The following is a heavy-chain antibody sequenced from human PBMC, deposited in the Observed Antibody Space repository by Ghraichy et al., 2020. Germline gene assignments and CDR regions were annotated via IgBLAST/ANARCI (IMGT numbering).Heavy chain of an antibody. CDR1: GYNFRPYA. D-gene: IGHD7-27*01. V-gene: IGHV3-23*01. CDR3: AKDAVHGDGAYDLDI. J-gene: IGHJ3*02. CDR2: ISGSGNEI. Sequence: GGSLRLSCAGSGYNFRPYAMTWVRQAPGQGLEWVSDISGSGNEINYSDSVKGRFTISRDNSKNMLYLQMNSLRAEDTGIYFCAKDAVHGDGAYDLDIWGQGTKVTVSS.